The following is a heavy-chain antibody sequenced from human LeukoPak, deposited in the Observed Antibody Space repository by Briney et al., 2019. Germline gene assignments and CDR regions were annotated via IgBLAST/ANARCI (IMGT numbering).Heavy chain of an antibody. D-gene: IGHD6-19*01. CDR2: INQSGST. CDR3: ATLPHVAVAETFDY. J-gene: IGHJ4*02. Sequence: SETLSLTCAVYGGSFSGYYWSWIRQPPGKGLEWIGEINQSGSTNYNSSLKSRVSISVDTSKNQFSLKLSSVTAADTAVYYCATLPHVAVAETFDYWGQGTLVTVSS. CDR1: GGSFSGYY. V-gene: IGHV4-34*01.